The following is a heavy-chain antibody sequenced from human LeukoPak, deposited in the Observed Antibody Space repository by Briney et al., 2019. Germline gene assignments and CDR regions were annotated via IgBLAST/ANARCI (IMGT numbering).Heavy chain of an antibody. CDR3: ARVESCSSTSCYPNLQH. J-gene: IGHJ1*01. Sequence: VASVKVSCKASGYTFTSYYMHWVRQAPGQGLEWMGWINPNSGGTNYAQKFQGRVTMTRDTSISTAYMELSRLRSDDTAVYYCARVESCSSTSCYPNLQHWGQGTLVTVSS. V-gene: IGHV1-2*02. CDR1: GYTFTSYY. CDR2: INPNSGGT. D-gene: IGHD2-2*01.